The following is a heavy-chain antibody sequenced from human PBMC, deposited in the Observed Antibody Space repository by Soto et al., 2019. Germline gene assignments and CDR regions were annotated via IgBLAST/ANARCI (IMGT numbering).Heavy chain of an antibody. CDR2: ISGSGGST. D-gene: IGHD2-21*02. J-gene: IGHJ5*02. Sequence: HPGGSLRLSCAASGFTFSSYAMSWVRQAPGKGLEWVSAISGSGGSTYYADSVKGRFTISRDNSKNTLYLQMNSLRAEDTAVYYCAKDIRTLRHIVVVTAITDNWFDPWGQGTLVTVSS. CDR3: AKDIRTLRHIVVVTAITDNWFDP. CDR1: GFTFSSYA. V-gene: IGHV3-23*01.